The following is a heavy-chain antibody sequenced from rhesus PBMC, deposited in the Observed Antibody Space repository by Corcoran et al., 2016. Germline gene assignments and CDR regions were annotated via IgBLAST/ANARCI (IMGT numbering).Heavy chain of an antibody. Sequence: EVQLVESGGGLAQPGESLRLSFAASGFTSGNYWMDWVRQAPGKGLGGVSGGGPGWIAAIKSGGTSTYYADAVKGRFTIARENAKNTLYLQMNSLRTEDTAVDFCAKDYYGGGYSFDFWGQGVLVTGSS. CDR3: AKDYYGGGYSFDF. V-gene: IGHV3-28*02. D-gene: IGHD3-16*01. CDR1: GFTSGNYW. J-gene: IGHJ4*01. CDR2: IKSGGTST.